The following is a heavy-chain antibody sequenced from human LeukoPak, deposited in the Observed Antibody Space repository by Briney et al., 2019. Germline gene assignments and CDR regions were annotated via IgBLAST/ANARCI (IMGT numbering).Heavy chain of an antibody. CDR1: GGSIDRNY. CDR3: ARVDSGRSGVYYFDF. D-gene: IGHD6-19*01. V-gene: IGHV4-59*01. J-gene: IGHJ4*02. Sequence: ASGTLSLTCSVSGGSIDRNYWTWIRQPPGKGLEWIGLIYYSGSANYNAFLKSRVTISEDKSKNQIYLTMTSVTAADTAVYYCARVDSGRSGVYYFDFWGQGTLVIVSS. CDR2: IYYSGSA.